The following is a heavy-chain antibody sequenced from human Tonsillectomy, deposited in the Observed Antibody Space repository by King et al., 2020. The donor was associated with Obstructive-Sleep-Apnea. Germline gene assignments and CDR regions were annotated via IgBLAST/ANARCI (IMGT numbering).Heavy chain of an antibody. J-gene: IGHJ4*02. Sequence: EVQLVESGGGLVQPGGSLRLSCAASGFTFSSYAMNWVRQAPGKGLEWVSYISSSTSTIYYAASVKGRFTISRDNAKNSLYLQMNSLGAEDTAIYYCARDWCDILTSYCPYYFDYWGQGTLVTVSS. CDR1: GFTFSSYA. CDR3: ARDWCDILTSYCPYYFDY. D-gene: IGHD3-9*01. CDR2: ISSSTSTI. V-gene: IGHV3-48*04.